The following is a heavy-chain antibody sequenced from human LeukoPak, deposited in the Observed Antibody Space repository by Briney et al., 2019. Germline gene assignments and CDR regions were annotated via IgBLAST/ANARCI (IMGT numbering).Heavy chain of an antibody. V-gene: IGHV4-39*07. Sequence: PLETLSLTCTVSGGSISSSSYYWGWIRQPPGKGLEWIGSIYYSGSTYYNPSLKSRVTISVDTSKNQFSLKLSSVTAADTAVYYCAREAPYSSSYHDAFDIWGQGTMVTVSS. CDR1: GGSISSSSYY. D-gene: IGHD6-13*01. J-gene: IGHJ3*02. CDR3: AREAPYSSSYHDAFDI. CDR2: IYYSGST.